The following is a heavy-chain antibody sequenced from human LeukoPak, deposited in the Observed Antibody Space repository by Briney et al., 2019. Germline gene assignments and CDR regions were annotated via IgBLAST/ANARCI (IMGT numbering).Heavy chain of an antibody. J-gene: IGHJ6*04. CDR2: ISSSSSYT. Sequence: GGSLRLSCAASGFTFSDYYMSWIRQAPGKGREWVSYISSSSSYTNYADSVKGRFTISRDNAKNSLYLQMNSLRAEDTAVYYCARAFNYYYYGMDVWGKGTTVTVSS. CDR1: GFTFSDYY. CDR3: ARAFNYYYYGMDV. V-gene: IGHV3-11*06.